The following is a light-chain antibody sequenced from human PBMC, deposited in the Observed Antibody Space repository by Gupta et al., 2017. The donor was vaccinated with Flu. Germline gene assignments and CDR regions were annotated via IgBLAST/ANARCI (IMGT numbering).Light chain of an antibody. J-gene: IGLJ3*02. CDR3: QSYDSRLSGSV. Sequence: QSALTQPPSVSGAPGQRPTISRTGSSSDIGAGYDVNWYQQVPGTAPKLLIYGNNNRPSGVPDRFSGSKSGTSASLAITGLQAEDEADYYCQSYDSRLSGSVFGGGTRLTVL. CDR2: GNN. CDR1: SSDIGAGYD. V-gene: IGLV1-40*01.